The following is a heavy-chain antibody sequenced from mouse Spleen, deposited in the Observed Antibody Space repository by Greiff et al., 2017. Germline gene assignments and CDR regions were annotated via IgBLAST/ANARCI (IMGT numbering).Heavy chain of an antibody. V-gene: IGHV1-76*01. CDR3: AIRDYGYAMDY. J-gene: IGHJ4*01. Sequence: QVQLKQSGAELVRPGASVKLSCKASGYTFTDYYINWVKQRPGQGLEWIARIYPGSGNTYYNEKFKGKATLTAEKSSSTAYMQLSSLTSEDSAVYFCAIRDYGYAMDYWGQGTSVTVSS. CDR1: GYTFTDYY. D-gene: IGHD2-4*01. CDR2: IYPGSGNT.